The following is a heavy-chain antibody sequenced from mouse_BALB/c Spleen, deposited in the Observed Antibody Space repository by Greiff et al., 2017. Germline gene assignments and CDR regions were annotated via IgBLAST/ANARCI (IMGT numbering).Heavy chain of an antibody. V-gene: IGHV2-9*02. CDR2: IWAGGST. CDR1: GFSLTSYG. CDR3: ARENYGNLYYFDY. J-gene: IGHJ2*01. D-gene: IGHD2-1*01. Sequence: LVAPSQSLSITCTVSGFSLTSYGVHWVRQPPGKGLEWLGVIWAGGSTNYNSALMSRLSISKDNSKSQVFLKMNSLQTDDTAMYYCARENYGNLYYFDYWGQGTTLTVSS.